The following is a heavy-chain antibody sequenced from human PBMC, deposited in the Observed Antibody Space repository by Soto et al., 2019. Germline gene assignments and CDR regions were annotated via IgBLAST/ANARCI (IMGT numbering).Heavy chain of an antibody. CDR3: ARKKYYYGSGSYQAAFDI. CDR1: GFTVSSNY. Sequence: GGSLRLSCAASGFTVSSNYMSWVRQAPGKGLEWVSVIYSGGSTYYADSVKGRFTISRDNSKNTLYLQMNSLRAEDTAVYYCARKKYYYGSGSYQAAFDIWGQGTMVTVSS. D-gene: IGHD3-10*01. J-gene: IGHJ3*02. CDR2: IYSGGST. V-gene: IGHV3-66*01.